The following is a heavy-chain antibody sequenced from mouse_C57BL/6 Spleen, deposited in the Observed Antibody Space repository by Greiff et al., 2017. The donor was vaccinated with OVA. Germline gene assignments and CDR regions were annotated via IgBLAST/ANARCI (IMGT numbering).Heavy chain of an antibody. CDR3: TPYYGSSDYAVDY. CDR2: IDPETGGT. V-gene: IGHV1-15*01. CDR1: GYTFTDYE. Sequence: VKLMESGAELVRPGASVTLSCKASGYTFTDYEMHWVKQTPVHGLEWIGAIDPETGGTAYNQKFKGKAILTADKSSSTAYMELRSLTSEDSAVYYCTPYYGSSDYAVDYWGQGTSVTVSA. D-gene: IGHD1-1*01. J-gene: IGHJ4*01.